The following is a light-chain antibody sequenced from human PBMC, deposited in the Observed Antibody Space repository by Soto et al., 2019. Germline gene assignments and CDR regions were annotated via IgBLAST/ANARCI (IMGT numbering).Light chain of an antibody. CDR3: SSYTSASALGI. Sequence: QSALTQPASVSGSPGQSISISCTGTSSDVGTYNLVSWYQQRPGKGPKLMIYEGSKRPSGVSNRFSGSKSGNTASLTIFGLQVEDEALYFCSSYTSASALGIFGGGTQLTVL. J-gene: IGLJ2*01. V-gene: IGLV2-14*02. CDR2: EGS. CDR1: SSDVGTYNL.